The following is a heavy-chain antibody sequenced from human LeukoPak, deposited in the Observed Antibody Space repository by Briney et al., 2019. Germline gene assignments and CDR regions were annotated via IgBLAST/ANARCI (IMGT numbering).Heavy chain of an antibody. CDR2: ISYDGSTK. V-gene: IGHV3-30*18. J-gene: IGHJ4*02. CDR3: AKDRDYGDWIDY. CDR1: GFTFSSYG. Sequence: GGSLRLSCAASGFTFSSYGRHWVRQAPGKGLEWVAVISYDGSTKYYAASVRGRFTISRDNSKNTLYLQMNSVSAEDTAVYYCAKDRDYGDWIDYWGQGTLVTVSS. D-gene: IGHD4-17*01.